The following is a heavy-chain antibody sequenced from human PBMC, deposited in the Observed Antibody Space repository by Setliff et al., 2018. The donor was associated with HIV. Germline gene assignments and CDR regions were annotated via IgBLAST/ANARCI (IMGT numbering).Heavy chain of an antibody. CDR3: ARWGSGSYERVFDY. D-gene: IGHD1-26*01. CDR1: GFTFSSYV. CDR2: MSTGGGIK. V-gene: IGHV3-30-3*01. Sequence: GGSLRLSCAATGFTFSSYVLHWVRQAPGKGLEWVAVMSTGGGIKICADSVKGRSTISRDNAKNLVYLQMNSLRVEDTAVYFCARWGSGSYERVFDYWGQGMLVTVSS. J-gene: IGHJ4*02.